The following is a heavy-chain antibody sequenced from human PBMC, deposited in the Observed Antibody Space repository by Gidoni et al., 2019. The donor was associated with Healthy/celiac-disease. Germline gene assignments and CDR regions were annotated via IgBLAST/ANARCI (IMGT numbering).Heavy chain of an antibody. J-gene: IGHJ6*02. CDR3: AKLPEGYYGSGSYLDV. D-gene: IGHD3-10*01. V-gene: IGHV3-23*04. Sequence: EVQLVESGGGLVQPGGSLRLSCAASGFTFSSYAMSWVRQAPGKGLEWVSCINGSGGSTYYPDSLKGRFTISRDNSKNTLYLQMNSLRAEDTAVYYCAKLPEGYYGSGSYLDVWGQGTTVTVSS. CDR1: GFTFSSYA. CDR2: INGSGGST.